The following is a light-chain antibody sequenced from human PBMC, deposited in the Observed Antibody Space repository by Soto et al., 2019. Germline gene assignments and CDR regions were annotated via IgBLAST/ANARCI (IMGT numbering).Light chain of an antibody. J-gene: IGLJ1*01. CDR2: DVG. CDR1: SSDVGGYNS. CDR3: SSFTSSMTNV. Sequence: QSVLTQPASVSGSPGESITISCTGTSSDVGGYNSVSWYQHHPGKAPKLILHDVGERPSGVSYRFSGSKSGNTASLTISGLQASDEADYFCSSFTSSMTNVFGSGTKVTVL. V-gene: IGLV2-14*03.